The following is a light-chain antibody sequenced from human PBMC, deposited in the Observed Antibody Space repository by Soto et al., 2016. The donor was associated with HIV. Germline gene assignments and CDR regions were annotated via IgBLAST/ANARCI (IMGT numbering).Light chain of an antibody. J-gene: IGKJ2*01. CDR3: LQDYTYPYT. V-gene: IGKV1-6*01. CDR2: SAS. Sequence: AIQMTQSPSSLSASVGDRVTITCRASQGIKNELGWYQQKPGKAPKLLIYSASILGSGVPSRFSGSGSGTDFTLTISSLQPEDSASYFCLQDYTYPYTFGQGTKLEIK. CDR1: QGIKNE.